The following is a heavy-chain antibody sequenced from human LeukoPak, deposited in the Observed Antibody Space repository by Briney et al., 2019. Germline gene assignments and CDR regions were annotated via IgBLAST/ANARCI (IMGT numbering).Heavy chain of an antibody. CDR1: GDSVSSDSAA. V-gene: IGHV6-1*01. J-gene: IGHJ5*02. CDR2: TYYRSKWYN. Sequence: SQTLSLTCAISGDSVSSDSAAWNWIRQSPSRGLEWLGRTYYRSKWYNEYAVSMESRININPDTSKNQFSLQLNSVTPEDTAVHYCARDRCSGGSCSSATWGQGTLVTVS. D-gene: IGHD2-15*01. CDR3: ARDRCSGGSCSSAT.